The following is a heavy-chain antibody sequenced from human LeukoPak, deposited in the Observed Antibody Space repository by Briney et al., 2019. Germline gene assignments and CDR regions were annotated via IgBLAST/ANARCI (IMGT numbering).Heavy chain of an antibody. D-gene: IGHD6-25*01. CDR3: ARYGFSSVWQGGWHAFDI. CDR2: INPTVGDT. Sequence: ASVKVSCKASGYTFTSCYVHWVRQTPGQGLQWMGIINPTVGDTIYAQRFQGRVTMTRDMSTSTVYMELSSLRSEDTAVYYCARYGFSSVWQGGWHAFDIWGHGTIVTVSS. V-gene: IGHV1-46*01. J-gene: IGHJ3*02. CDR1: GYTFTSCY.